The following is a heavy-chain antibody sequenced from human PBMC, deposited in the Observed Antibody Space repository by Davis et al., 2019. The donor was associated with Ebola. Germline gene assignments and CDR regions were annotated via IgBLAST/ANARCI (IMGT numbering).Heavy chain of an antibody. J-gene: IGHJ4*02. V-gene: IGHV4-59*01. D-gene: IGHD6-19*01. Sequence: MPSETLSLTCTVANDSTSGYCWSWIRQPPGEGLEWIGYVYYSGNTNYSPSLKSRVTISIDTSKNQFSLKLTSVTAADTAIYYCARQKDSGCYYFDYWGQGTLVTVSS. CDR2: VYYSGNT. CDR3: ARQKDSGCYYFDY. CDR1: NDSTSGYC.